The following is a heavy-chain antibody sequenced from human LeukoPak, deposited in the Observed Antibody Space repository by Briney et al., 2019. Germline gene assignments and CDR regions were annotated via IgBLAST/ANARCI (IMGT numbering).Heavy chain of an antibody. CDR1: GYTFTGYY. D-gene: IGHD5-18*01. CDR2: INPNSGGT. V-gene: IGHV1-2*02. J-gene: IGHJ4*02. Sequence: ASVKVSCKASGYTFTGYYMHWVRQAPGQGLEWMGWINPNSGGTNYARKFQGRVTMTRDTSISTAYMELSRLRSDDTAVYCCARGGGYSYGLEYFDYWGQGTLVTVSS. CDR3: ARGGGYSYGLEYFDY.